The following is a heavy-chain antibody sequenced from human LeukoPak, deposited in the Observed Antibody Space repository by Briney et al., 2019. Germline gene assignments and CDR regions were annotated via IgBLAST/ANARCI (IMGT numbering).Heavy chain of an antibody. D-gene: IGHD3-10*01. CDR3: ARFFPPRFGDLDY. V-gene: IGHV3-30-3*01. Sequence: GGPRSPPCQPPGFPFSSFLMHWDPPAPGKGPGGVAVISYDGSNKYYADSVKGRFTISRDNSKNTLYLQMNSLRAEDTAVYYCARFFPPRFGDLDYWGQGTLVTVSS. CDR1: GFPFSSFL. CDR2: ISYDGSNK. J-gene: IGHJ4*02.